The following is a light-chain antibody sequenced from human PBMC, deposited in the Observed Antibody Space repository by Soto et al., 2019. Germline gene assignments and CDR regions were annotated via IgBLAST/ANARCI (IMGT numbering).Light chain of an antibody. V-gene: IGKV3-20*01. CDR3: QHYGSSRT. CDR2: GAS. Sequence: EIVLTQSPGTLSLSPGERATLSCRASQSVSSSDLAWYQHRPGQVPKFLIYGASNRASGIPDRFSGSGSGTDFTLTISELRPEDVAVYYCQHYGSSRTFGQGTKVEIK. J-gene: IGKJ1*01. CDR1: QSVSSSD.